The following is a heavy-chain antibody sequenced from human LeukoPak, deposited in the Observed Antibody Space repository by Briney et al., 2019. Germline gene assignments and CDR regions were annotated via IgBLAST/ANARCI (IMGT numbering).Heavy chain of an antibody. Sequence: GGSLRLSCAASGFAFSSYSMNWVRQAPGKGLEWVATISYDGSSRYSAASVKGRFTISRDNSKNTLSLQMNSLRVEDTAMYYCASPPGRPNGDWGQGTLVTVSS. CDR1: GFAFSSYS. V-gene: IGHV3-30*03. CDR3: ASPPGRPNGD. CDR2: ISYDGSSR. D-gene: IGHD7-27*01. J-gene: IGHJ4*02.